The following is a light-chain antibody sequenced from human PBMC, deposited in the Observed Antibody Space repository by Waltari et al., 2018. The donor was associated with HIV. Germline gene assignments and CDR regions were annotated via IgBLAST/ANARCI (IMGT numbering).Light chain of an antibody. V-gene: IGLV3-19*01. J-gene: IGLJ3*02. CDR2: SEN. Sequence: SELTQDPAVSVALGQTVKITCQGDSLRRYYASWYQQKPGQAPVIVIYSENHRPSRIPARVSGSSSGNTASLSITGSQAEDEAHYYCCSRGNNGNHLVFGGGTKLTVL. CDR3: CSRGNNGNHLV. CDR1: SLRRYY.